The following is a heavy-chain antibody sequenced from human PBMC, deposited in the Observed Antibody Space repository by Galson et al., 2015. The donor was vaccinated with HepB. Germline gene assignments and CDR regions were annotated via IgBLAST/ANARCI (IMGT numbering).Heavy chain of an antibody. CDR3: ARHSGGGRLCSSSSDYWFDP. Sequence: ETLSLTCPVSGDSISSSCYYWGWIRQSPGKGLEWLGRIYYSGSTYDNPSLKSRVTISVDTSRNQFSLKVASLTAADTAVYYCARHSGGGRLCSSSSDYWFDPWGQGTLVTVSS. CDR2: IYYSGST. V-gene: IGHV4-39*01. D-gene: IGHD2-2*01. J-gene: IGHJ5*02. CDR1: GDSISSSCYY.